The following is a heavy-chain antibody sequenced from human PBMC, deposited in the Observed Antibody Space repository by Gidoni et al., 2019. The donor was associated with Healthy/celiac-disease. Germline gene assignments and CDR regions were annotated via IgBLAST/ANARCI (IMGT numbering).Heavy chain of an antibody. V-gene: IGHV4-34*01. CDR2: INHSGST. CDR1: GGSFSGYY. CDR3: ARVVVEGIMVRGVITYYFDY. J-gene: IGHJ4*02. Sequence: QVQLQQWGAGLLKPSETLSLTCAVYGGSFSGYYWSWIRQPPGKGLEWIGEINHSGSTNYNPSLKSRVTISVDTSKNQFSLKLSSVTAADTAVYYCARVVVEGIMVRGVITYYFDYWGQGTLVTVSS. D-gene: IGHD3-10*01.